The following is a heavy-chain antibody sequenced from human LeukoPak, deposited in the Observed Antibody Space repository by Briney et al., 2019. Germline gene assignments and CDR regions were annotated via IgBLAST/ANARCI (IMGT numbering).Heavy chain of an antibody. CDR1: GDSVSSHSAA. J-gene: IGHJ6*02. CDR2: TYYRSKWYN. CDR3: VTGTYYYYGLDV. Sequence: SQTLSLTCAISGDSVSSHSAAWNWIRQSPSRGLEWLGRTYYRSKWYNDYAVSVKSRITINPDTSKDQFSLQLNSVTPEDTAVYYCVTGTYYYYGLDVWGQGTTVTVS. V-gene: IGHV6-1*01. D-gene: IGHD1-1*01.